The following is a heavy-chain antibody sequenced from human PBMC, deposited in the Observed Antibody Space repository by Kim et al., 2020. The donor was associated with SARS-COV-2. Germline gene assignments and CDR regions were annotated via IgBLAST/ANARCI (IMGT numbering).Heavy chain of an antibody. Sequence: PPFQGQVNISADKSISTAYLQWSSLKASDTAMYYCARHPTYSGSYFFDYWGQGTLVTVSS. V-gene: IGHV5-51*01. J-gene: IGHJ4*02. D-gene: IGHD1-26*01. CDR3: ARHPTYSGSYFFDY.